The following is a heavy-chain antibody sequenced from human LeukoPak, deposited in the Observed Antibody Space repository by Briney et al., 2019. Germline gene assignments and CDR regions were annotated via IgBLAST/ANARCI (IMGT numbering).Heavy chain of an antibody. CDR2: IYHSGST. V-gene: IGHV4-38-2*02. D-gene: IGHD3-22*01. J-gene: IGHJ4*02. CDR1: GYSINSGYY. CDR3: ARDFDSSGYFLD. Sequence: SETLSLTCTVSGYSINSGYYWGWIRQPPGKGLEWIGSIYHSGSTYYNPSLKSRVTISVDTSKNQFSLKLSSVTAADTAVYYCARDFDSSGYFLDWGQGTLVTVSS.